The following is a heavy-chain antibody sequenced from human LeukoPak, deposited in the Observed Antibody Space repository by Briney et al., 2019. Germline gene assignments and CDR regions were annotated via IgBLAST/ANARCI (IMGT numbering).Heavy chain of an antibody. J-gene: IGHJ4*02. V-gene: IGHV1-46*01. CDR1: GYTFTSYY. Sequence: VASVKVSCKASGYTFTSYYMHWVRQAPGQGLEWMGIINPSGGSTSYAQKFQGRVTMTRDMSTSTVYMELSSLRSEDTAVYYCARSDAYYDFWSGYYSGVYFDYWGQGTLVTVSS. D-gene: IGHD3-3*01. CDR3: ARSDAYYDFWSGYYSGVYFDY. CDR2: INPSGGST.